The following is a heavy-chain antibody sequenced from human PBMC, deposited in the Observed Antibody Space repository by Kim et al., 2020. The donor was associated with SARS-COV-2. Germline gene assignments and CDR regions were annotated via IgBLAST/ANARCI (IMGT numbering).Heavy chain of an antibody. Sequence: GGSLRLSCAASGFTFSSYWMSWVRQAPGKGLEWVANIKQDGSEKYYVDSVKGRFTISRDNAKNSLYLQMNSLRAEDTAVYYCARGDTVAGHYFDYWGQGTLVTVSS. D-gene: IGHD5-12*01. V-gene: IGHV3-7*01. CDR2: IKQDGSEK. CDR1: GFTFSSYW. J-gene: IGHJ4*02. CDR3: ARGDTVAGHYFDY.